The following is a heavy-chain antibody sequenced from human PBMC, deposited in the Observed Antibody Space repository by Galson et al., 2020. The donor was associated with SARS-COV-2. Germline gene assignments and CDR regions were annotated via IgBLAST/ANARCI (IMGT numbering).Heavy chain of an antibody. V-gene: IGHV3-49*04. CDR2: LRSKPRGGTT. J-gene: IGHJ4*02. CDR3: LTRDY. Sequence: GGSLRLSCTASGFTFGDFAMSWVRQAPGKGLEWVGFLRSKPRGGTTEYAASVKGRFTISTDDSKSIAYLQMNSMRTEDTAVYFCLTRDYWGQGTLVTVSS. CDR1: GFTFGDFA.